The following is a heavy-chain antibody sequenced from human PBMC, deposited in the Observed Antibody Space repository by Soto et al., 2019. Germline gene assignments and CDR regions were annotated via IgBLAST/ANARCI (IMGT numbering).Heavy chain of an antibody. CDR1: GDSISRYY. J-gene: IGHJ5*02. Sequence: PSETLSLTCTVSGDSISRYYCSWLRQPSGKGLEWIGYISYSGTTNYNPSLKSRVTISLDMSKNQFSLKLNSVSAADTAVYYCARHGPLGAFDPWGQGILVTVSS. CDR2: ISYSGTT. V-gene: IGHV4-59*08. CDR3: ARHGPLGAFDP.